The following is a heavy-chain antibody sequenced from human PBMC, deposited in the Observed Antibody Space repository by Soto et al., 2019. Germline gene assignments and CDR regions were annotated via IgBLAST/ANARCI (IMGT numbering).Heavy chain of an antibody. CDR3: AKVKDIVVVSASIVGHVWFDP. J-gene: IGHJ5*02. CDR2: ISGSGGNT. D-gene: IGHD2-2*02. V-gene: IGHV3-23*01. CDR1: GFTFSSYA. Sequence: PGGSLSLSCAASGFTFSSYAMTWVRQAPGKGLEWVSTISGSGGNTYYADSVKGRFTISRDNSKNTLYLQVNSLRAEDTAVYYCAKVKDIVVVSASIVGHVWFDPWGQGTLVTVSS.